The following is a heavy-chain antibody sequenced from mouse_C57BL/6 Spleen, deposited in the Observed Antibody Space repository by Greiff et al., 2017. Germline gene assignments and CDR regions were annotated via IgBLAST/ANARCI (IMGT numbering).Heavy chain of an antibody. CDR3: ARHLNYYGSRDWYFDV. D-gene: IGHD1-1*01. CDR1: GFTFSSYD. J-gene: IGHJ1*03. CDR2: ISSGGSYT. V-gene: IGHV5-6*02. Sequence: EVKVEESGGDLVKPGGSLKLSCAASGFTFSSYDMSWVRQTPDKRLEWVATISSGGSYTYYPDSVKGRFTISRDNAKNTLYLQMSSLKSEDTAMYYCARHLNYYGSRDWYFDVWGTGTTVTVSS.